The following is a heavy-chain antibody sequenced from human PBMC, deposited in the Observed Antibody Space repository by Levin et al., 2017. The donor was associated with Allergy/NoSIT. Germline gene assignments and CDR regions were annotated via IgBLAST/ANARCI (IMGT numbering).Heavy chain of an antibody. J-gene: IGHJ4*02. CDR2: ISYDGSNK. D-gene: IGHD1-14*01. Sequence: GGSLRLSCAASGFTFSSYAMHWVRQAPGKGLEWVAVISYDGSNKYYADSVKGRFTISRDNSKNTLYLQMNSLRAEDTAVYYCARDRSTGPAGDYFDYWGQGTLVTVSS. CDR3: ARDRSTGPAGDYFDY. CDR1: GFTFSSYA. V-gene: IGHV3-30-3*01.